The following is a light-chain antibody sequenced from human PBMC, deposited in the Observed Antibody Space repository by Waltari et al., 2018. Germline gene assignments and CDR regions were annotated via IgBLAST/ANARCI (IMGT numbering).Light chain of an antibody. V-gene: IGLV2-14*03. J-gene: IGLJ2*01. CDR2: DVS. Sequence: QSALTQPPSVSGSPGHSIPFSFPGPSRALCWYNCVSWYQQHPGKAPKLMIYDVSNRPSGVSNRFSGSKSGNTASLTISGLLAEDEAHYYCSSYTSRSTLIFGGGTKLTVL. CDR3: SSYTSRSTLI. CDR1: SRALCWYNC.